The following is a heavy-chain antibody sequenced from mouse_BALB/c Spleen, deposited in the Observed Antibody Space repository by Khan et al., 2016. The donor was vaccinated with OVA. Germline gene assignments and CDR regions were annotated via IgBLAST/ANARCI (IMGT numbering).Heavy chain of an antibody. Sequence: QVQLKQSGAELAKPGASVKMSCKASGYTFTTYWMHWVKQRPGQGLEWIGYINPTYGYTDYNEKFKDRATLSADKSSSTAYMQLSSLTSEDSAVYYCTRYRIDYWGQGTTLTVSS. D-gene: IGHD2-12*01. CDR2: INPTYGYT. J-gene: IGHJ2*01. V-gene: IGHV1-7*01. CDR3: TRYRIDY. CDR1: GYTFTTYW.